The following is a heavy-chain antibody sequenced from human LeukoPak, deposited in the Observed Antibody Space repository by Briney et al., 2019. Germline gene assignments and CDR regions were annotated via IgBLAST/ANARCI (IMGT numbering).Heavy chain of an antibody. CDR2: IWYGGSNK. D-gene: IGHD6-13*01. CDR1: GFTFSSYG. Sequence: GGSLRLSCAASGFTFSSYGMHWVRQAPGKGLEWVAVIWYGGSNKYYADSVKGRFTISRDNSKNTLYLQMNSLRAEDTAVYYCARQAAAGTEGYYYYGMDVWGKGTTVTVSS. J-gene: IGHJ6*04. CDR3: ARQAAAGTEGYYYYGMDV. V-gene: IGHV3-33*01.